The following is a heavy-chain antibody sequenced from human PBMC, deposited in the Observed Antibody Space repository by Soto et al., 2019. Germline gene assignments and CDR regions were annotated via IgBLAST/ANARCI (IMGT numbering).Heavy chain of an antibody. V-gene: IGHV4-4*02. CDR3: AWGLLWFAASTQSLIVEDEYGIDV. D-gene: IGHD3-10*01. CDR1: GGSISSSNW. CDR2: IYHSGST. J-gene: IGHJ6*02. Sequence: QVQLQQSGPGLVKPSGTLSLTCAVSGGSISSSNWWSWVRQHPGKGLEWIGEIYHSGSTNYNPSLKSGVTISVDKSKNQYSLKLSAVAAADTAGYYCAWGLLWFAASTQSLIVEDEYGIDVWCQGTTVTFA.